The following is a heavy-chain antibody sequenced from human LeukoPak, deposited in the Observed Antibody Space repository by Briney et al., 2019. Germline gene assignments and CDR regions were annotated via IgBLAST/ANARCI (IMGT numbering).Heavy chain of an antibody. CDR1: GGSISSSSYY. CDR2: IYYSGST. J-gene: IGHJ4*02. CDR3: ARRYESQNPYGSGSYIWEN. V-gene: IGHV4-39*01. Sequence: PSETLSLTCTVSGGSISSSSYYWGWIRQPPGKGLEWIGSIYYSGSTYYNPSLKSRVTISVDTSKNQFSLKLSSVTAADTAVYYCARRYESQNPYGSGSYIWENWGQGTLVTVSS. D-gene: IGHD3-10*01.